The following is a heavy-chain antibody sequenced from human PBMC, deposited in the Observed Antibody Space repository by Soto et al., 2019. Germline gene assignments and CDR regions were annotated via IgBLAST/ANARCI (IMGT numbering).Heavy chain of an antibody. J-gene: IGHJ5*02. CDR2: IYYSGST. CDR3: ARLGYSSGWYKLSWFDP. CDR1: GGSISSYY. V-gene: IGHV4-59*08. D-gene: IGHD6-19*01. Sequence: SETLSLTCTVSGGSISSYYWSWIRQPPGKGLEWIGYIYYSGSTNYNPSLKSRVTISVDTSKNQFSLKLSSVTAADTAVYYCARLGYSSGWYKLSWFDPWGQGTLVTVSS.